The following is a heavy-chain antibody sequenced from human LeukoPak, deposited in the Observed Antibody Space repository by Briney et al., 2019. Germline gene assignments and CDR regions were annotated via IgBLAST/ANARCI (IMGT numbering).Heavy chain of an antibody. Sequence: ASETLSLTCAVYGGSFSGYYWSWIRQPPGKGLEWIGEINHSGSTNYNPSLKSRVTISVDTSKNQFSLKLSSVTAADTAVYHCARGPFATVTTDIDYWGQGTLVTVSS. J-gene: IGHJ4*02. V-gene: IGHV4-34*01. CDR1: GGSFSGYY. D-gene: IGHD4-17*01. CDR3: ARGPFATVTTDIDY. CDR2: INHSGST.